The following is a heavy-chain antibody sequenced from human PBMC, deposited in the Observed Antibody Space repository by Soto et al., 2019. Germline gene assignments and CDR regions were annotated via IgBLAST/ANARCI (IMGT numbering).Heavy chain of an antibody. CDR3: ATYGIRAPRIGMDV. J-gene: IGHJ6*02. D-gene: IGHD4-17*01. Sequence: SVKVSCKVSGYTLTELSMHWVRQAPGKGLEWMGGFDPEDGETIYAQKFQGRVTMTEDTSTDTAYMELSSLRSEDTAVYYCATYGIRAPRIGMDVWGQGTTVTVSS. CDR1: GYTLTELS. CDR2: FDPEDGET. V-gene: IGHV1-24*01.